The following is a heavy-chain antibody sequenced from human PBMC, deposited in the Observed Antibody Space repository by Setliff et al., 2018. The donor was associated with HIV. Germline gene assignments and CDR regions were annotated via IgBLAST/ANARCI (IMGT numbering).Heavy chain of an antibody. CDR3: ARQKTVTTYFDY. D-gene: IGHD4-17*01. V-gene: IGHV4-59*08. Sequence: PSETLSLTCTVSGGSMSTYYWSWIRQPPGKGLEWIGYIYTSGSTNYNPSLRSRVTISVDTSKNHFSLKLSSVTAADTAVYYCARQKTVTTYFDYWGQGTQVTAPQ. J-gene: IGHJ4*02. CDR2: IYTSGST. CDR1: GGSMSTYY.